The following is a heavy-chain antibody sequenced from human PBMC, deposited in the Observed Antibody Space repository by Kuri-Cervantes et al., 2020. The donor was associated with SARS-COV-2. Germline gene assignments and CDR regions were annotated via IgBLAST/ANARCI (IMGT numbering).Heavy chain of an antibody. CDR3: ARDGGSSWDFDY. Sequence: ESLKISCTVSGGSISSYYWSWIRQPPGKGLEWIGYIYYSGSTNYNPSLKSRVTISVDTSKNHFSLKLSSVTAADTAVYYCARDGGSSWDFDYWGQGTLVTVSS. J-gene: IGHJ4*02. CDR2: IYYSGST. CDR1: GGSISSYY. D-gene: IGHD6-13*01. V-gene: IGHV4-59*01.